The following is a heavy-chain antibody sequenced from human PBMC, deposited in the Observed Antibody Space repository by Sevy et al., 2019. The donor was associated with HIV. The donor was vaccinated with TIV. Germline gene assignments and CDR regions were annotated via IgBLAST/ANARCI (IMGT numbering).Heavy chain of an antibody. Sequence: GGSLRLSCAASGFTVSGNYMSWVRQAPGKGLEWVSGIFSGGNTHFADSVKGSFTISRDNSKNTRSLQMNSLSAEDTAVYYCARAVEDYSDSSAWDWYFDLWGRGTLVTVSS. D-gene: IGHD3-22*01. J-gene: IGHJ2*01. V-gene: IGHV3-66*01. CDR2: IFSGGNT. CDR3: ARAVEDYSDSSAWDWYFDL. CDR1: GFTVSGNY.